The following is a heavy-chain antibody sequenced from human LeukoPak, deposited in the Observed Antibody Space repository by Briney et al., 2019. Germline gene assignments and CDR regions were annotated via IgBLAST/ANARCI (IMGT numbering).Heavy chain of an antibody. Sequence: SETLSLTCTVSGDSISSGGYYWSWIRQPPGKGLEWIGEIYHSGSTNYNPSLKSRVTISVDKSKNQFSLKLSSVTAADTAVYHCARGIVPWYFDLWGRGTLVTVSS. CDR1: GDSISSGGYY. V-gene: IGHV4-39*07. CDR2: IYHSGST. D-gene: IGHD2-2*01. J-gene: IGHJ2*01. CDR3: ARGIVPWYFDL.